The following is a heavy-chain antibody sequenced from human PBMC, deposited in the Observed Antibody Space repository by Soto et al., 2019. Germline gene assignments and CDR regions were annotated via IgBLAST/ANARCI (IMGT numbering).Heavy chain of an antibody. J-gene: IGHJ6*02. CDR3: ARGVVVVGAAVPIYYYGMDG. D-gene: IGHD2-15*01. CDR1: GGTFSSYA. CDR2: IIPIFGTA. V-gene: IGHV1-69*01. Sequence: QVQLVQSGAEVKKPGSSVKVSCKASGGTFSSYAISWVRQAPGQGLEWMGGIIPIFGTANYAQKFQGRGTITADEPTSTAYMELSSLRSEDTAVYYGARGVVVVGAAVPIYYYGMDGCGQGTTVTVSS.